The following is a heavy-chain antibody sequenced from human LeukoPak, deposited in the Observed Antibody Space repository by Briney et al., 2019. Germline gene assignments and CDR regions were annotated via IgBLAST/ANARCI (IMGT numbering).Heavy chain of an antibody. J-gene: IGHJ4*02. D-gene: IGHD6-19*01. Sequence: GGSLRLSCAASGFTFSSYAMSWVRQAPGKGLEWVSAISGSGGSTYYADSVKGRFTISRDNSKNTLYLQMNSLRAEDTAVYYCAKVSGGGYSSGWYNYWGQGTLVTVSS. CDR2: ISGSGGST. V-gene: IGHV3-23*01. CDR3: AKVSGGGYSSGWYNY. CDR1: GFTFSSYA.